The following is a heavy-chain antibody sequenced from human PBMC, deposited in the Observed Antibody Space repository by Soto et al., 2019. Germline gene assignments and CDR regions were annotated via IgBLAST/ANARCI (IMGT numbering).Heavy chain of an antibody. CDR3: ARVGGVAARPFDY. CDR1: GGSISPFY. Sequence: SETLSLTCTVSGGSISPFYWRWVRQPPGKGLEWIGYLYYSGNTNYNPSLKSRVTISVDASKNQVSLRLTSVTAADTAVYYCARVGGVAARPFDYWGQGTVVTVSS. CDR2: LYYSGNT. D-gene: IGHD6-6*01. J-gene: IGHJ4*02. V-gene: IGHV4-59*01.